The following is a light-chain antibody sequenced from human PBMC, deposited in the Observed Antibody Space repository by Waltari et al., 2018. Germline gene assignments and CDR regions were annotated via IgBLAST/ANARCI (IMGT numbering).Light chain of an antibody. CDR2: AAS. CDR1: QSISNY. Sequence: DIQMTQSPSSLSASVGDRVTITCRASQSISNYLNWYQQRPGKAPKVLIYAASTLQSGVPSRFSSSGSGTDFTLTINSLQPEDFASYYCQQSYSTLVTFGGGTKVEIK. J-gene: IGKJ4*01. CDR3: QQSYSTLVT. V-gene: IGKV1-39*01.